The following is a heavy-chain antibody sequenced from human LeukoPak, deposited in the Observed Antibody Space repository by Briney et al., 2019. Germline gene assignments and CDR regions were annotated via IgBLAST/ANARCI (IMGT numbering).Heavy chain of an antibody. CDR1: GFTFSSYG. D-gene: IGHD6-6*01. V-gene: IGHV3-30*02. CDR3: GTDREYSSSSGDY. J-gene: IGHJ4*02. Sequence: PGGSLRLSCAASGFTFSSYGMHWVRQAPGKGLEWVAFIRYDGSNKYYADSVKGRFTIPRDHSKNTLYLQMNSLGAEGTAGYCCGTDREYSSSSGDYWGQGTLVTVAS. CDR2: IRYDGSNK.